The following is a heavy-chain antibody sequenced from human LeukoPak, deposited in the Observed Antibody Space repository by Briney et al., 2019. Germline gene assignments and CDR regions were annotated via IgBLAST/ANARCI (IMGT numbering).Heavy chain of an antibody. Sequence: GASVKVSCKASGGTFSSYAISWVRHAPGQGLEWMGWINTNTGNPTYAQGFTGRFVFSLDTSVSTAYLQISSLKAEDTAVYYCAREAHYSANDYWGQGTLVTVSS. J-gene: IGHJ4*02. CDR1: GGTFSSYA. V-gene: IGHV7-4-1*02. D-gene: IGHD2-21*01. CDR3: AREAHYSANDY. CDR2: INTNTGNP.